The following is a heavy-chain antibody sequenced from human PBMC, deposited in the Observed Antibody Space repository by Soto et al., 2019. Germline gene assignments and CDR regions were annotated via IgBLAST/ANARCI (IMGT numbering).Heavy chain of an antibody. CDR3: EGRDDPFHV. CDR2: IWHDGSQK. Sequence: ESGGGVVQPERSLRLSCVATGLTFRNYGIHWVRQAPGRGLEWVAVIWHDGSQKYSADSVRGRFTISRDNSKNTVYLQMNSLRAEDTAVYYCEGRDDPFHVWGQGTMVTVSS. CDR1: GLTFRNYG. J-gene: IGHJ3*01. V-gene: IGHV3-33*01.